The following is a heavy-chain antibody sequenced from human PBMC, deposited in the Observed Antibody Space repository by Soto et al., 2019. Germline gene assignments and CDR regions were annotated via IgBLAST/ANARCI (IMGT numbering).Heavy chain of an antibody. CDR1: GGSIRSGGYY. CDR2: IYYSGNT. CDR3: ARESEGTHYYYGLDV. D-gene: IGHD1-1*01. Sequence: SETLSLTCTVSGGSIRSGGYYWSWIRQHPGKGLEWIGYIYYSGNTYYNPSLKSRLSISVDTSKNQFSLKMSSVTAADTAMYYCARESEGTHYYYGLDVWGQGTTVTV. V-gene: IGHV4-31*03. J-gene: IGHJ6*02.